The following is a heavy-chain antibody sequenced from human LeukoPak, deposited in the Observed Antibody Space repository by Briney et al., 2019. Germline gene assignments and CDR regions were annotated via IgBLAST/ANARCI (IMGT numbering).Heavy chain of an antibody. CDR3: ARDGVAASHDY. CDR1: VFTFSTYW. Sequence: GGSLRLSCAASVFTFSTYWMHWVRQTPGKGLVWVSRISRDGTTTTYADSVKGRFTISRDNAKNTLYLEMNSLRAEDTAVYFCARDGVAASHDYWGQGTLVTVSS. V-gene: IGHV3-74*01. CDR2: ISRDGTTT. D-gene: IGHD1-26*01. J-gene: IGHJ4*02.